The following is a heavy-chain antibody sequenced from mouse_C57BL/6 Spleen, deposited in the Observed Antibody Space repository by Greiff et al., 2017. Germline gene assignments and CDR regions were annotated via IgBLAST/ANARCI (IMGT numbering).Heavy chain of an antibody. V-gene: IGHV5-9-1*02. CDR1: GFTFSSYA. J-gene: IGHJ1*03. CDR3: TRDGTTVVVWYFDV. Sequence: EVKVVESGEGLVKPGGSLKLSCAASGFTFSSYAMSWVRQTPEKRLEWVAYISSGGDYIYYADTVKGRFTISRDNARNTLYLQMSSLKSEDTAMYYCTRDGTTVVVWYFDVWGTGTTVTVSS. D-gene: IGHD1-1*01. CDR2: ISSGGDYI.